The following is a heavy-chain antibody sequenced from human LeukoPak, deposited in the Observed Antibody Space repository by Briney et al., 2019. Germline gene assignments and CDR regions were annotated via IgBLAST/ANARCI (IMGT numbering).Heavy chain of an antibody. J-gene: IGHJ3*02. Sequence: GGSLRLSCAASGFSFRTYEMNWVRQAPGKGLEWVSYITSSGRTIYYADSVKGRFTISRDNAKNSLYLQMNSLRAEDTAVYYCAREELGIGAFDIWGQGTMVTVSS. V-gene: IGHV3-48*03. D-gene: IGHD7-27*01. CDR3: AREELGIGAFDI. CDR2: ITSSGRTI. CDR1: GFSFRTYE.